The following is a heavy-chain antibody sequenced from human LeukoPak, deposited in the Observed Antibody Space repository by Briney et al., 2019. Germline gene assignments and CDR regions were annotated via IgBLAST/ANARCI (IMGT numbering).Heavy chain of an antibody. D-gene: IGHD2-15*01. CDR2: ISAYNGNT. J-gene: IGHJ6*02. CDR1: GYTFTSYG. Sequence: ASVKVSCKASGYTFTSYGISWVRQAPGQGLEWMGWISAYNGNTNYAQKLQGRVTMTTDTSTSTAYMELRSLRSDDTAVYYCARDVVVATTYYYGMDAWGQGTTVTVSS. CDR3: ARDVVVATTYYYGMDA. V-gene: IGHV1-18*01.